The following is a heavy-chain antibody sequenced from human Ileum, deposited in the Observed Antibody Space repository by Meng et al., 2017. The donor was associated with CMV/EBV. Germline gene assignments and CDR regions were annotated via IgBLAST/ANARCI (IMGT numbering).Heavy chain of an antibody. D-gene: IGHD3/OR15-3a*01. V-gene: IGHV4-39*01. CDR3: ARPLDDDEGWFDP. CDR2: VSSSGRT. Sequence: TVSGVSLRSTSFFWAWIRQSPEKGLEWIGSVSSSGRTYYNPSLNSRVTISVDTSRNHFFLNLTSVTAADTAMYYCARPLDDDEGWFDPWGQGTLVTVSS. CDR1: GVSLRSTSFF. J-gene: IGHJ5*02.